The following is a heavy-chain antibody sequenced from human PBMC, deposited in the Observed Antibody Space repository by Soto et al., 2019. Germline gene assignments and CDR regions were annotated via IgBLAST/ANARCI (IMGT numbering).Heavy chain of an antibody. CDR2: IDPSDSYT. V-gene: IGHV5-10-1*01. Sequence: PGESLKISCKGSGYSFTSYWISWVRQMPGKGLEWMGRIDPSDSYTNYSPSFQGHVTISADKSISTAYLQWSSLKASDTAMYYCAAVEYSDGQLVYCGHGTLVTDPS. CDR3: AAVEYSDGQLVY. J-gene: IGHJ4*01. CDR1: GYSFTSYW. D-gene: IGHD5-18*01.